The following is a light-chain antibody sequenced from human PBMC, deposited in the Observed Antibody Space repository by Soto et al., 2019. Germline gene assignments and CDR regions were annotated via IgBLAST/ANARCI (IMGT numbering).Light chain of an antibody. V-gene: IGKV1-39*01. CDR1: QTISKF. J-gene: IGKJ2*01. CDR3: QQSHSLPYT. Sequence: DIQMTQSPSSLSASVGDRVTITCRASQTISKFLNWYQQKPGKAPKLLIYAASGLQSGVQSRFSGSGSGTDFTLTIRSLQPEDFASYHCQQSHSLPYTFGKGTKIEIK. CDR2: AAS.